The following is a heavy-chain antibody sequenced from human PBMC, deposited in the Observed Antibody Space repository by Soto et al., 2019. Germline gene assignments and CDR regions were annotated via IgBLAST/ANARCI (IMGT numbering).Heavy chain of an antibody. CDR1: GYSISSGYY. V-gene: IGHV4-38-2*02. D-gene: IGHD2-8*01. CDR3: ARDTPKIILRAPTL. Sequence: SETLSLTCAVSGYSISSGYYWGWIRQSPGKGLEWIGTIYHYGSAHYNPSLKNRVTISIDTSKNQFSLKLASVTAADTAVYYCARDTPKIILRAPTLWGQG. J-gene: IGHJ1*01. CDR2: IYHYGSA.